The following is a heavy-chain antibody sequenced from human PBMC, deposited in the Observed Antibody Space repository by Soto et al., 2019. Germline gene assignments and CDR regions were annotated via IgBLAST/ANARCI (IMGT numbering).Heavy chain of an antibody. CDR3: ASEYCGGDCYSAARYGMDV. V-gene: IGHV1-3*01. CDR2: INAGNGNT. CDR1: GYTFTSYA. Sequence: QVQLVQSGAEVKKPGASVKVSCKASGYTFTSYAMHWVRQAPGQRLEWMGWINAGNGNTKYSQKFQGRVTITRDTSASTAYTELSSLTSEVTAVYYCASEYCGGDCYSAARYGMDVWGQGTTVTVSS. J-gene: IGHJ6*02. D-gene: IGHD2-21*02.